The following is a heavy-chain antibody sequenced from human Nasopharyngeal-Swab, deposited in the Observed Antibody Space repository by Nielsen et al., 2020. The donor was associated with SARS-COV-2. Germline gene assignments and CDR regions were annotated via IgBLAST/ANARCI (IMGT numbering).Heavy chain of an antibody. Sequence: WIRQPPGKGLEWVGRIKSKTDGGTTDYAAPVKGRFTISRDDSKNTLYLQMNSLKTDDTAVYYCTPAITIFGVVIPGGYWGQGTLGTVSS. D-gene: IGHD3-3*01. CDR2: IKSKTDGGTT. J-gene: IGHJ4*02. V-gene: IGHV3-15*01. CDR3: TPAITIFGVVIPGGY.